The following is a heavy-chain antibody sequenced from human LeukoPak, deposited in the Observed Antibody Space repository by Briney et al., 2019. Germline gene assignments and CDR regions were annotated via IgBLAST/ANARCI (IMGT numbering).Heavy chain of an antibody. CDR1: GFTFSNYA. J-gene: IGHJ6*02. CDR3: ARGSGYYFYYYYGMDV. V-gene: IGHV3-64*01. D-gene: IGHD3-22*01. CDR2: ISSNGGST. Sequence: GGSLRLSCAASGFTFSNYAMHWVRQAPGKGLEYVSAISSNGGSTYYANSVKDRFTISRDNSKNTLYLQMGSLRAEDMAVYYCARGSGYYFYYYYGMDVWGQGTTVTVSS.